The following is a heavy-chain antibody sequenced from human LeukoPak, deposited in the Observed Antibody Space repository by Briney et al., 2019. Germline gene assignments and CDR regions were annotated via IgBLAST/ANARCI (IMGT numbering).Heavy chain of an antibody. CDR2: IKEDGSEK. V-gene: IGHV3-7*01. J-gene: IGHJ4*02. CDR3: ARTLAARHTSGYIDY. CDR1: GFTFSSYW. Sequence: GGSLRLSSAASGFTFSSYWMSWVRQAPGKGRGWVANIKEDGSEKYYVDSVKGRFTISRDNGKNSLYLQMNSLRAEDTAVYYCARTLAARHTSGYIDYWGQGTLVTVSS. D-gene: IGHD3-22*01.